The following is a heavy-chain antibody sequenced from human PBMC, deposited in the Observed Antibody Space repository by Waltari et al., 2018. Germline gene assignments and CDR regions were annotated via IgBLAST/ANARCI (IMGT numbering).Heavy chain of an antibody. CDR2: IYSGVIT. J-gene: IGHJ3*02. V-gene: IGHV3-53*01. CDR3: AREGYSSGWYWTFSGTGVAGAFDI. D-gene: IGHD6-19*01. Sequence: EVQLVESGGGLIQPGGSLRLSCAASGFTVSSNYMRWVRQAPGKGLEWVSVIYSGVITDYADSVKGRFTISRDNAKNTLYLQMNSLRAEDTAVYYCAREGYSSGWYWTFSGTGVAGAFDIWGPGTMVTVSS. CDR1: GFTVSSNY.